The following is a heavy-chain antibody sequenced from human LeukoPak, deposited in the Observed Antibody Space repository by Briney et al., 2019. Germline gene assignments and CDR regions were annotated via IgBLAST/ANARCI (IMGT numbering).Heavy chain of an antibody. J-gene: IGHJ4*02. Sequence: GGSLRLSCAASGFTFSSYGMHWVRQASGKGLEWVAVISYDGSNKYYADSVKGRFTISRDNSKNTLYLQMNSLRAEDTAVYYCAKVPSTAYTISPYYFDYWGQGTLVTVSS. CDR3: AKVPSTAYTISPYYFDY. CDR1: GFTFSSYG. D-gene: IGHD4-4*01. CDR2: ISYDGSNK. V-gene: IGHV3-30*18.